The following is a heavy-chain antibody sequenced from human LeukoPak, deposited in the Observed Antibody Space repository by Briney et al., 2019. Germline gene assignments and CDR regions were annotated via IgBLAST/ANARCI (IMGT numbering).Heavy chain of an antibody. J-gene: IGHJ4*02. CDR3: AREFEGDGYVY. Sequence: SQTLSLTCTVSGGSISSGSYYWSWIRQPAGKGLEWIGRIYTSGSTNYNPSLKSLVTISVDTSKNQFSLKLSSVTAADTAVYYCAREFEGDGYVYWGQGTLVTVSS. D-gene: IGHD5-24*01. CDR2: IYTSGST. V-gene: IGHV4-61*02. CDR1: GGSISSGSYY.